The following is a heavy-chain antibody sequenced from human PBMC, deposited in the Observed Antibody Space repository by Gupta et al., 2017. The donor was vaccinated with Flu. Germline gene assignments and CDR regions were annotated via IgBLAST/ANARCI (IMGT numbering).Heavy chain of an antibody. CDR1: GFTFSNAW. J-gene: IGHJ4*02. CDR2: IKSKTDGETT. CDR3: TTDVRWELPPLDY. D-gene: IGHD1-26*01. V-gene: IGHV3-15*01. Sequence: EVQLVESGGGLVKPGGSLRLSCAASGFTFSNAWMSWVRQAPGKGLEWVCRIKSKTDGETTDYAAPVKGRFTISRDDSKDTLYLQMNSLKTEDTAVYFCTTDVRWELPPLDYWGQGTLVTVSS.